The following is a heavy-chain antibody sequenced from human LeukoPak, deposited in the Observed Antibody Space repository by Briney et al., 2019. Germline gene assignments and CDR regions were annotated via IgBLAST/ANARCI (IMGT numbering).Heavy chain of an antibody. D-gene: IGHD5-18*01. CDR2: ISYDGSNK. Sequence: PGRSLRLSCAASGFTFSSYGMHWVRQAPGKGLEWVAVISYDGSNKYYADSVKGRFTISRDNSKNTLYLQMNSLRAEDTAVYYCAKDRGIQLWLWSLDYWGQGTLVTVSS. CDR1: GFTFSSYG. CDR3: AKDRGIQLWLWSLDY. V-gene: IGHV3-30*18. J-gene: IGHJ4*02.